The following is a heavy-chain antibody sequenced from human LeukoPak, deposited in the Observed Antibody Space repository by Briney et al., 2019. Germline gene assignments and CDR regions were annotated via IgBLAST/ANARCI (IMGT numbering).Heavy chain of an antibody. V-gene: IGHV4-31*03. D-gene: IGHD5-18*01. CDR3: ARGGPVGYSYGYFDY. Sequence: PSETLSLTCTVSGGSISSGGYYWSWIRQHPGQGLEWIVYIYYSGSTYYNPTLKSRVTISVDTSKNQFCLKLSSVTAADTAVYYCARGGPVGYSYGYFDYWGQGTLVTVSS. J-gene: IGHJ4*02. CDR2: IYYSGST. CDR1: GGSISSGGYY.